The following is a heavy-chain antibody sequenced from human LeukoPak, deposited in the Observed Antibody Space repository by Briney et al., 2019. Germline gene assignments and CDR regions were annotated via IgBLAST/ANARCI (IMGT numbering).Heavy chain of an antibody. D-gene: IGHD6-19*01. CDR3: ARSTVAGTGSGAFDI. CDR1: GYTFTGYY. CDR2: IIPIFGTA. V-gene: IGHV1-69*06. J-gene: IGHJ3*02. Sequence: ASVKVSCKASGYTFTGYYMHWVRQAPGQGLEWMGGIIPIFGTANYAQKFQGRVTITADKSTSTAYMELSSLRSEDTAVYYCARSTVAGTGSGAFDIWGQGTMVTVSS.